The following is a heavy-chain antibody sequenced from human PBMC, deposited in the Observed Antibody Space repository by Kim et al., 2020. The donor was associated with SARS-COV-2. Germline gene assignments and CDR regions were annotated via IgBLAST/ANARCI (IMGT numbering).Heavy chain of an antibody. Sequence: SVKGRFTISSDNSKNTLYLQMNRLRAEDTAVYYCARAGSGWSDDTWFDPWGQGTLVTVSS. D-gene: IGHD6-19*01. CDR3: ARAGSGWSDDTWFDP. V-gene: IGHV3-66*01. J-gene: IGHJ5*02.